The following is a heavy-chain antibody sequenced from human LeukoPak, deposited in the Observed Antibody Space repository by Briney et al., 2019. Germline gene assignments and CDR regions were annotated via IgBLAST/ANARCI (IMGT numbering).Heavy chain of an antibody. CDR1: GGSISSGSYY. Sequence: SETLSLTCTVSGGSISSGSYYWGWIRQPPGKGLEWIGSIYYSGSTYYNPSLKSRVTISVDTSKNQFSLKLSSVTAADTAVYYCARENVVATICAFDIWGQGTMVTVSS. J-gene: IGHJ3*02. CDR3: ARENVVATICAFDI. CDR2: IYYSGST. V-gene: IGHV4-39*07. D-gene: IGHD5-12*01.